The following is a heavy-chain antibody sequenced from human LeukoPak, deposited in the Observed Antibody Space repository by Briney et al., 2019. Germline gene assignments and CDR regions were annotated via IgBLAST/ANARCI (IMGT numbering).Heavy chain of an antibody. J-gene: IGHJ4*02. CDR1: GYSFTNYW. V-gene: IGHV5-51*01. D-gene: IGHD3-22*01. CDR3: ARHHYYDSSGYSLWYFDY. Sequence: GESLKISCKGSGYSFTNYWIGWVRQMPGKGLEWMGIIYPGDSDTRYSPSFQGQVTISADKSISTAYLQWSSLKASDTAMYYCARHHYYDSSGYSLWYFDYWGQGTLVTVSS. CDR2: IYPGDSDT.